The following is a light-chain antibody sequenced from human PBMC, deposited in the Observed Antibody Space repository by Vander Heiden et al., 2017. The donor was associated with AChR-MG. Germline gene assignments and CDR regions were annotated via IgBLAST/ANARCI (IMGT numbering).Light chain of an antibody. V-gene: IGLV3-21*04. Sequence: SYVLTQPPSVSVAPGKTASITCGGNNIGSKSVHWYQQKPGQAPVLVISYDSDRPSGIPERFSGSNSGNTATLTISRVEAGDESDYYCQLSDSSLDHVLFGGGTKLTVL. CDR1: NIGSKS. CDR2: YDS. CDR3: QLSDSSLDHVL. J-gene: IGLJ2*01.